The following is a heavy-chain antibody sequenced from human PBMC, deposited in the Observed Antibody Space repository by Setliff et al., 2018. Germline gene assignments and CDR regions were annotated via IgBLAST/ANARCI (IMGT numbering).Heavy chain of an antibody. V-gene: IGHV3-23*01. CDR3: AKDTGYYFDY. J-gene: IGHJ4*02. D-gene: IGHD4-4*01. CDR1: GFTFSSYW. CDR2: ISGSGAI. Sequence: PGGSLRLSCAASGFTFSSYWMNWVRQAPGKGLEWVSAISGSGAISYADSVKGRFTVSRDNSKNTLYLQMNSLRGEDTAVYYCAKDTGYYFDYWGQGTLVTVSS.